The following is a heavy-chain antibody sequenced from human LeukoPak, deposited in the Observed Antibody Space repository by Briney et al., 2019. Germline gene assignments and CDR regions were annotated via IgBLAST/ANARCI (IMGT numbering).Heavy chain of an antibody. D-gene: IGHD6-13*01. Sequence: PGGSLRLSCAASGFTVSTNDMTWVRQTPGKGLEWVSIIYSGGDTYYADSVKGRFTISRDNSKNTLYLQMNSLRAEDTAVFYCARDRPGDSSFDYWGQGTLVTVSS. J-gene: IGHJ4*02. CDR1: GFTVSTND. CDR3: ARDRPGDSSFDY. V-gene: IGHV3-66*01. CDR2: IYSGGDT.